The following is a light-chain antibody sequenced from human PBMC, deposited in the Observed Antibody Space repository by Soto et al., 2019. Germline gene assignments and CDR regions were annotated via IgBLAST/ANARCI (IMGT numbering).Light chain of an antibody. Sequence: EIVMTQSPATLSVSPGERATLSCRASQSVGSNLAWYQQNPGQAPTLLIYGASTSATGIPARFSGSGSGTDFTLTILSLQSEDFAIYSCQQYNNWPPARTFGQGTNVEIK. V-gene: IGKV3-15*01. J-gene: IGKJ1*01. CDR1: QSVGSN. CDR3: QQYNNWPPART. CDR2: GAS.